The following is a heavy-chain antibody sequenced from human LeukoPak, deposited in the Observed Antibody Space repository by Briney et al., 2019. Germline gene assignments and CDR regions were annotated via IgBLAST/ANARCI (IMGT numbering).Heavy chain of an antibody. D-gene: IGHD3-10*01. V-gene: IGHV1-24*01. Sequence: GSVQLSCKVSGYTLTELSTHWVRQAPGKGLEWLGGFDPDDDEIIYAQSFQGRVTMTEDTSTNTAYLELSSLSSEDTAVYYCARERVRGVIGRYYYYGMDVWGQGTTVTVSS. CDR3: ARERVRGVIGRYYYYGMDV. CDR1: GYTLTELS. J-gene: IGHJ6*02. CDR2: FDPDDDEI.